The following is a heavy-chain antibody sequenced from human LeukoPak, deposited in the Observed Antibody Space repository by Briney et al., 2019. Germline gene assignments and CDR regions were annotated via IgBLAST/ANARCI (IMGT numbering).Heavy chain of an antibody. CDR3: ARVPEGSYYIDV. Sequence: SETLSLTCTVSGYSISSGYYWGWIRQPPGKGLEWIGSIYHSGSTYYNPSLKSRVTISVDTSKNQFSLKLSSVTAADTAVYYCARVPEGSYYIDVWGKGTTVTISS. CDR2: IYHSGST. J-gene: IGHJ6*03. V-gene: IGHV4-38-2*02. CDR1: GYSISSGYY.